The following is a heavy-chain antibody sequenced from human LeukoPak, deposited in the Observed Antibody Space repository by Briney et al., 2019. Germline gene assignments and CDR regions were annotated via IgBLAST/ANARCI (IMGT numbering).Heavy chain of an antibody. CDR1: GGSVSSYY. CDR2: MYISGST. D-gene: IGHD6-19*01. V-gene: IGHV4-4*07. J-gene: IGHJ4*02. CDR3: ARDNGYTSGWGPPFDY. Sequence: PSETLSLTCTVSGGSVSSYYWSWIRQPAGKGLEWIGRMYISGSTKYNPSLKSRVTMSIDTSRNQSSLKLSSVTAADTAVYYCARDNGYTSGWGPPFDYWGQGTLVTVSS.